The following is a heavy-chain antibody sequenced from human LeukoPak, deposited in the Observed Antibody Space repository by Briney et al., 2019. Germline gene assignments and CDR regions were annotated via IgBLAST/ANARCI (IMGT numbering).Heavy chain of an antibody. CDR3: ARDVPLMGASKTRYFDY. J-gene: IGHJ4*02. CDR1: GFTFSSYT. V-gene: IGHV3-23*01. Sequence: GGSLRLSCTASGFTFSSYTMTWVRQAPGKGLKWVSTITTGGGNTYYADSVKGRFTVSRDDSKNTLYLQMSSLRAEDTAIHYCARDVPLMGASKTRYFDYWGQGTLVTVSS. D-gene: IGHD1-26*01. CDR2: ITTGGGNT.